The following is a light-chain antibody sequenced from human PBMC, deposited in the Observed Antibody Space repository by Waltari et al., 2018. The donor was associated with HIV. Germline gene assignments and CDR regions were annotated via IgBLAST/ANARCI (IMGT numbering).Light chain of an antibody. V-gene: IGLV2-14*03. Sequence: QSPLTQPASASGPPGQLNTIPCTGHRSDAGHLHFVSWYQQHPGKAPKLMIYDVSHRSSGIPDRFSGSKSDNTASLTISGLQAEDEADYYCTSYASITSWVFGGGTKVTVL. CDR3: TSYASITSWV. CDR2: DVS. CDR1: RSDAGHLHF. J-gene: IGLJ3*02.